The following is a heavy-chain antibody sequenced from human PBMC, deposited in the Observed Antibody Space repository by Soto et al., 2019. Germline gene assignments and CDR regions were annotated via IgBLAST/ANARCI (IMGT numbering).Heavy chain of an antibody. D-gene: IGHD3-3*01. J-gene: IGHJ4*02. Sequence: SENLSLTCTVSGGSISSYYWSWIRQPPGKGLEWIGYIYYSASTNHNPSLKSRVTISVDTSKNQFSLKLSSVTAADTSVYYCARDDPGRFLAWYPGYFDYWGQGPLVPVSS. CDR2: IYYSAST. CDR1: GGSISSYY. V-gene: IGHV4-59*01. CDR3: ARDDPGRFLAWYPGYFDY.